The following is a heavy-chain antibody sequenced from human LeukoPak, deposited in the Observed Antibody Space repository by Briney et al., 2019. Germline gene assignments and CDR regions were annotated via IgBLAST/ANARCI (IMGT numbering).Heavy chain of an antibody. J-gene: IGHJ5*02. CDR2: IDPSDSYT. CDR1: GYSFTSYW. CDR3: ARLGYSSGVSRDNNWFDP. V-gene: IGHV5-10-1*01. Sequence: GESLKISCKGSGYSFTSYWISWVRQMPGKGLEWMGRIDPSDSYTNYSPSFQGHVTISADKSISTAYLQWSSLKASDTAMYYCARLGYSSGVSRDNNWFDPWGQGTLVTVSS. D-gene: IGHD6-19*01.